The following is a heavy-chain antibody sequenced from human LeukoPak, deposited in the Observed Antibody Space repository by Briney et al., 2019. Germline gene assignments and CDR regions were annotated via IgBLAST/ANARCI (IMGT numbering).Heavy chain of an antibody. CDR1: GFIFSNYA. V-gene: IGHV3-23*01. D-gene: IGHD5-18*01. J-gene: IGHJ4*02. Sequence: GGSLRLSCAASGFIFSNYAMSWVRQAPGEGREGVSSITSGGDSTYYADSVKGRFTISRDNSENTLYLQMNSLRAEDTAVYYCAKDGDTAVVTAFFDYWGQGTLVTVSS. CDR2: ITSGGDST. CDR3: AKDGDTAVVTAFFDY.